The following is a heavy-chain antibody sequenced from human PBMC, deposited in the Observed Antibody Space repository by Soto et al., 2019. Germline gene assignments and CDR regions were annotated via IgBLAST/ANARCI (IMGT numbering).Heavy chain of an antibody. D-gene: IGHD3-3*01. Sequence: GGSPRLSCAASGFTFSSYGMHWVRQAPGKGLEWVAVISYDGSNKYYADSVKGRFTISRDNSKNTLYLQMNSLRAEDTAVYYCAKDQANYDFWSGYYAGDGYYYGMDVWGQGTTVTVSS. CDR1: GFTFSSYG. CDR2: ISYDGSNK. V-gene: IGHV3-30*18. CDR3: AKDQANYDFWSGYYAGDGYYYGMDV. J-gene: IGHJ6*02.